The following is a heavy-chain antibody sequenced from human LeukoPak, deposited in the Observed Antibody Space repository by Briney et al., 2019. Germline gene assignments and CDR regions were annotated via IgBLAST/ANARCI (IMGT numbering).Heavy chain of an antibody. J-gene: IGHJ5*02. V-gene: IGHV4-39*07. CDR1: GGSISSSSYY. D-gene: IGHD3-10*01. Sequence: SETLSLTCTVSGGSISSSSYYWGWIRQPPGKGLEWIGSIYYSGSTYYNPSLKSRVTISVDTSKNQFSLKLSSVTAADTAVYYCARDLDGSGSYADWFDPWGQGTLATVSS. CDR3: ARDLDGSGSYADWFDP. CDR2: IYYSGST.